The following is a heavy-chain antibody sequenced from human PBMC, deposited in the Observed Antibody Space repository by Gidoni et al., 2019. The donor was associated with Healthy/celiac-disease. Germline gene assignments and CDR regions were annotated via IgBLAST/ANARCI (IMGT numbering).Heavy chain of an antibody. Sequence: QVQRVECGGGVVQPERSLRLSCAASGVTFSSYGMHWVRQAPGKGLEWVAVIWYDGSNKYYADSVKGRFTISRDNSKNTLYLQMNSLRAEDTAVYYCARDILMYSSSWSFDYWGQGTLVTVSS. CDR2: IWYDGSNK. J-gene: IGHJ4*02. V-gene: IGHV3-33*01. CDR1: GVTFSSYG. D-gene: IGHD6-13*01. CDR3: ARDILMYSSSWSFDY.